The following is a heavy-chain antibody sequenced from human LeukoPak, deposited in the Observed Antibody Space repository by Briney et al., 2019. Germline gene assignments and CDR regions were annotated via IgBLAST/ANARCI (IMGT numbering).Heavy chain of an antibody. Sequence: ASVKVSCKASGYTFTSFGVSWVRQAPGQGLEWMGWISTYNGNTNYAQKLQGRVTMTTDTSTNTVYMEPRSLRSDDTAVYYCARGPATRGVGATSYWGQGTLVTVSS. CDR1: GYTFTSFG. J-gene: IGHJ4*02. CDR2: ISTYNGNT. CDR3: ARGPATRGVGATSY. D-gene: IGHD1-26*01. V-gene: IGHV1-18*01.